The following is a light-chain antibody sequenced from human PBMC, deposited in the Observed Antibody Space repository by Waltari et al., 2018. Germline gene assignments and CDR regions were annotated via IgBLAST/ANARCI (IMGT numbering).Light chain of an antibody. CDR2: GAS. CDR1: ESVSSN. V-gene: IGKV3-15*01. Sequence: EIVMTQSPDTLSVSPGERATLSCSDSESVSSNLAWYQQKPGQAPRLHILGASTRATGIPARFSGSGSGTEFTLTISSLQSEDLAIYYCQQYTDWPPTWTFGQGTKVEI. CDR3: QQYTDWPPTWT. J-gene: IGKJ1*01.